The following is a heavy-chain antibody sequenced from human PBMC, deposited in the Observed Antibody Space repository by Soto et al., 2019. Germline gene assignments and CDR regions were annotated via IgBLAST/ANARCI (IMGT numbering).Heavy chain of an antibody. J-gene: IGHJ4*02. CDR2: ISPDGSAK. D-gene: IGHD4-17*01. CDR1: GMTFSNYW. CDR3: AKENDYGDYVAYFLDY. V-gene: IGHV3-7*03. Sequence: PGGSLRLSCVASGMTFSNYWMNWVRQTPGKGLEWVANISPDGSAKAYVDSVKGRFTVSRDNAKNSLYLQMNSLRTEDTALYYCAKENDYGDYVAYFLDYWGQGTLVTVSS.